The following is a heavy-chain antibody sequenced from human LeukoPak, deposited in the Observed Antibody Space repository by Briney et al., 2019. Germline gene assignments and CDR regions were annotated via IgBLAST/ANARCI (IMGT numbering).Heavy chain of an antibody. D-gene: IGHD3-22*01. CDR3: ARHPPVYYYDSSGYFSLYFDY. CDR1: GGTFISYA. Sequence: SVKVSCKASGGTFISYAISWVRQAPGQGLEWMGRIIPILGIANYAQKFQGRVTITADKSTSTAYMELSSLRSEDTAVYYCARHPPVYYYDSSGYFSLYFDYWGQGTLVTVSS. J-gene: IGHJ4*02. CDR2: IIPILGIA. V-gene: IGHV1-69*04.